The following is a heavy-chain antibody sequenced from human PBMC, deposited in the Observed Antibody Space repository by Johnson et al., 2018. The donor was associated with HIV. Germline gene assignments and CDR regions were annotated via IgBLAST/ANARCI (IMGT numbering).Heavy chain of an antibody. J-gene: IGHJ3*02. CDR2: INWNGGST. CDR3: ARDAPNFFHSSGVRDDAFDI. V-gene: IGHV3-20*04. D-gene: IGHD3-22*01. CDR1: GFTFDDYG. Sequence: VQLVESGGGVVRPGGSLRLSCAASGFTFDDYGMSWVRQAQGKGLEWVSGINWNGGSTGYADSVKGRFTISRDNAKNSLYLQMNSLRAEDTALYYCARDAPNFFHSSGVRDDAFDIWGPGTMVTVSS.